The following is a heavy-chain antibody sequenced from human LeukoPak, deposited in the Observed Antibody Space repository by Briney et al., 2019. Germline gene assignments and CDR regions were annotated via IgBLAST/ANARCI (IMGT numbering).Heavy chain of an antibody. J-gene: IGHJ4*02. V-gene: IGHV1-2*02. CDR2: INPNSGGT. D-gene: IGHD5-18*01. CDR3: ARARYSYGYPFDY. CDR1: GYTFTGYY. Sequence: ASVKVSCKASGYTFTGYYMHWVRQAPGQGLEWMGWINPNSGGTNYAQKFQGRVTMTRDTSISTAYMELNRLRSDDTAVYYCARARYSYGYPFDYWGQGTLVTVSS.